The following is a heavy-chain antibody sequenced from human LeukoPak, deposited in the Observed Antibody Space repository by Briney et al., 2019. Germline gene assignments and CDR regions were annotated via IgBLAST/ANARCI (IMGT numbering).Heavy chain of an antibody. J-gene: IGHJ4*02. CDR1: GLTLSSHW. V-gene: IGHV3-74*01. CDR2: MSGGGSDT. CDR3: ARDGTSIVGSLDY. Sequence: GGSLRLSCAASGLTLSSHWMHWVRQAPGKGLEWVSLMSGGGSDTGYADSVKGRFTISRDNTKNTLYLQMSSLRADDTAVYYCARDGTSIVGSLDYWGQGTLVTVSS. D-gene: IGHD1-26*01.